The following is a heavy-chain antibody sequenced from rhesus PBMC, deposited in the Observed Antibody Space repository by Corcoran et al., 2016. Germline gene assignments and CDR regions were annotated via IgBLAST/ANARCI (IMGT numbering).Heavy chain of an antibody. Sequence: QVQLVQSGAEVKKPGSSVKVSCKASGYTFTDYYMHWVRQAPRQGLEWMEWINPYNGNTKYAQTFQGKVTMTRDTSTSTAYMELSSLRSEDTAVYYCARGSSGWSGGGLDSWGQGVVVTVSS. V-gene: IGHV1S2*01. J-gene: IGHJ6*01. CDR1: GYTFTDYY. CDR3: ARGSSGWSGGGLDS. D-gene: IGHD6S26*01. CDR2: INPYNGNT.